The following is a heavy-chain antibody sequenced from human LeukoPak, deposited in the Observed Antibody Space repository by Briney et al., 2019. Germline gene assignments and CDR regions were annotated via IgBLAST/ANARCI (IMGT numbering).Heavy chain of an antibody. CDR1: GYSFSSYW. Sequence: GESLKISCKGSGYSFSSYWIGWVRQVPGKGLEWMGIIYPGDSDTRYSPSFQGQVTISADKSISTAYLQWSSLKASDTAMYYCARRLYGSDNTYDYWGQGTLVTVSS. V-gene: IGHV5-51*01. J-gene: IGHJ4*02. CDR3: ARRLYGSDNTYDY. D-gene: IGHD3-10*01. CDR2: IYPGDSDT.